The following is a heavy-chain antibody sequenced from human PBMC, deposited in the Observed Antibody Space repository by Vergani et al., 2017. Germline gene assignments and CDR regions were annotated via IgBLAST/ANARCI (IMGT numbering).Heavy chain of an antibody. CDR3: ARVNTETNGHLYYYYYMDV. J-gene: IGHJ6*03. CDR2: IDHTGRP. D-gene: IGHD4-11*01. V-gene: IGHV4-34*01. CDR1: GGSFTSYH. Sequence: QVQLQQWGGGLLKPSETLSLTCVVNGGSFTSYHWTWIRQSPGEGLEWVGDIDHTGRPDYNPSRKSRLTMSVDKSRNHFSLTLNSVTATDTAIYFCARVNTETNGHLYYYYYMDVWGQGTAVTVS.